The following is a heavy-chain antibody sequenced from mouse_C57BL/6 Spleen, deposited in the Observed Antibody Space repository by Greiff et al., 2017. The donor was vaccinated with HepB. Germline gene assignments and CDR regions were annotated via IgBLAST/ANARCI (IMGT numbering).Heavy chain of an antibody. V-gene: IGHV5-6*02. CDR2: ISSGGSYT. CDR1: GFTFSSYG. Sequence: VMLVESGGDLVKPGGSLKLSCAASGFTFSSYGMSWVRQTPDKRLEWVATISSGGSYTYYPDSVKGRFTISRDNAKNTLYLQMSSLKSEDTAMYYCARSTTYYFDYWGQGTTLTVSS. CDR3: ARSTTYYFDY. D-gene: IGHD2-1*01. J-gene: IGHJ2*01.